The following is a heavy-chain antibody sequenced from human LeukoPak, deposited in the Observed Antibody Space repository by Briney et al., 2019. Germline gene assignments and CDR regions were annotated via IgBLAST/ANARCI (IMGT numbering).Heavy chain of an antibody. Sequence: SETLSLTCTVSGGSISSYYWSWIRQPPGKGLEWIGYIYYSGSTNYNPSLKSRVTISVDTSKNQFSLKLSSVTAADTAVYYCARDHDSSGYVDYWGQGTLVTVSS. CDR1: GGSISSYY. J-gene: IGHJ4*02. CDR3: ARDHDSSGYVDY. CDR2: IYYSGST. D-gene: IGHD3-22*01. V-gene: IGHV4-59*01.